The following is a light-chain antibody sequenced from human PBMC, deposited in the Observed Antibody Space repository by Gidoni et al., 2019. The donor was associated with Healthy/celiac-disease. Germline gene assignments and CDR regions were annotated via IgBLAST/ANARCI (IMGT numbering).Light chain of an antibody. CDR1: QSRVHSDGNTY. Sequence: DIVMTQTPLHSPVTLGQPASISCRSSQSRVHSDGNTYFSWLQQRPGPPPRLLIYKISHRFSGVPDRFSGSGAWTDFTLKISRVEAGDVGVYYCMQATQFPHTFGGXTKVEIK. V-gene: IGKV2-24*01. CDR2: KIS. CDR3: MQATQFPHT. J-gene: IGKJ4*01.